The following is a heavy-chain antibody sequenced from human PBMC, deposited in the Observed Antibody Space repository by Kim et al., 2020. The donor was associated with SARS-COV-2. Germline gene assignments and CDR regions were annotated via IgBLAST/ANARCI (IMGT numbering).Heavy chain of an antibody. CDR3: AKLSARGYSYGYFDY. J-gene: IGHJ4*02. Sequence: GGSLRLSCEASGFTFSSSSMTWVRQAPGKGLEWVSGISGGGESTYYPDSVKGRVTMSRDNSKNTLYLQMNSLRTDDAAVYHCAKLSARGYSYGYFDYWGQGSLVTVSS. CDR1: GFTFSSSS. D-gene: IGHD5-18*01. CDR2: ISGGGEST. V-gene: IGHV3-23*01.